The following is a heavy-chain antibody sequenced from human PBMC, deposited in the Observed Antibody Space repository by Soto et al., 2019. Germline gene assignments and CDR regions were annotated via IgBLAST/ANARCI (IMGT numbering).Heavy chain of an antibody. CDR1: GYTFTSFD. V-gene: IGHV1-3*01. D-gene: IGHD6-19*01. CDR3: AMSEGWYSFHR. Sequence: ASVKVSCKASGYTFTSFDIHWVRQGPGHRLEYMGGINVHSGDAKYSQRFQGRVTISRDTPATTVYMELTSLRFEDTAVYHCAMSEGWYSFHRWGQGTLVTVSS. J-gene: IGHJ4*02. CDR2: INVHSGDA.